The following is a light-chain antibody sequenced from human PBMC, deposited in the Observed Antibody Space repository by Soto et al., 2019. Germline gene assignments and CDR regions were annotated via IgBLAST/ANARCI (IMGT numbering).Light chain of an antibody. J-gene: IGKJ1*01. CDR1: QSVSSC. V-gene: IGKV3-15*01. CDR2: DAS. Sequence: EIVLTQSPATLSVSPGARATLXCRASQSVSSCLAWYQQKPGQAPRLLIYDASTMATGIPARFSGSGSGTEFTLTISSLQPDDFAAYYCQQHSSWSLTFGRGTKVDIK. CDR3: QQHSSWSLT.